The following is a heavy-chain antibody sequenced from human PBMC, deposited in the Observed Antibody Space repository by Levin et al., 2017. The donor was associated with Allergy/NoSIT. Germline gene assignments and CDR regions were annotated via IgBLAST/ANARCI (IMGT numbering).Heavy chain of an antibody. CDR1: GFTFNNYA. Sequence: GEPLKISCAASGFTFNNYAMSWVRQAPGKGLEWVSAIINSGVGTYYADSVKGRFTISRDNSKNTMYLQMNSLRAEDTAVYFCAKDAIRGSDQPYYFDYWGQGTLVTASS. V-gene: IGHV3-23*01. J-gene: IGHJ4*02. CDR3: AKDAIRGSDQPYYFDY. D-gene: IGHD6-19*01. CDR2: IINSGVGT.